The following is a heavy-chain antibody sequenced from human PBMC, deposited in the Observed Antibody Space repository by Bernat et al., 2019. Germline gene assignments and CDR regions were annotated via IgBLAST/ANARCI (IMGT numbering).Heavy chain of an antibody. CDR2: IIPIFGTA. Sequence: QVQLVQSGAEVKKPGSSVKVSCKASGGTFSSYAINWVRQAPGQGLEWMGGIIPIFGTANYAQKFQGRVTITADESTSTAYMELSSLRSEDTAVYYCARGLLKSRNPRYYYYMDVWGKGTTVTVSS. J-gene: IGHJ6*03. D-gene: IGHD3-10*01. CDR1: GGTFSSYA. V-gene: IGHV1-69*01. CDR3: ARGLLKSRNPRYYYYMDV.